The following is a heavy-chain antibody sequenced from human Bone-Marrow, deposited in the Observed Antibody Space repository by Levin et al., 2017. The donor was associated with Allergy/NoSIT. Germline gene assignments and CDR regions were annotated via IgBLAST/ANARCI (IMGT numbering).Heavy chain of an antibody. Sequence: SQTLSLTCTVSGGSVRSGSYYWTWIRQAPGKGLEWIGYINYSGSTSYNPSLRSRVNISADTSKDQLSLTLRSVTAADSAVYYCARDHQEVREFRYYYYGLGVWGQGTTVTVSS. D-gene: IGHD3-10*01. J-gene: IGHJ6*02. V-gene: IGHV4-61*01. CDR2: INYSGST. CDR1: GGSVRSGSYY. CDR3: ARDHQEVREFRYYYYGLGV.